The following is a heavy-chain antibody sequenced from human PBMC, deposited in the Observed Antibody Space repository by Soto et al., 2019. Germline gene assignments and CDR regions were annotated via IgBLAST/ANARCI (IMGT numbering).Heavy chain of an antibody. Sequence: QLQLQESGPGLVKPSETLSLTCTVSGGSISSSSYYWGWIRQPPGKGLEWIGSIYYSGSTYYYPSLKSRVTISVDTSKNQFSLKLSSVTAADTAVYYCARRQSSSWYGLWGQGTLVTVSS. CDR3: ARRQSSSWYGL. V-gene: IGHV4-39*01. D-gene: IGHD6-13*01. J-gene: IGHJ4*02. CDR2: IYYSGST. CDR1: GGSISSSSYY.